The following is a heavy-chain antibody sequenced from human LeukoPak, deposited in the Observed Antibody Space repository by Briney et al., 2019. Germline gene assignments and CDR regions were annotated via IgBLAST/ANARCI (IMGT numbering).Heavy chain of an antibody. CDR1: GFTFSSYG. CDR3: AKDIDIVATRTPFVEDV. CDR2: IRYDGSNK. Sequence: QPGGSLRLSCAASGFTFSSYGMHWVRQAPGRGLEWVAFIRYDGSNKYYADSVKGRFTISRDNSKNTLYLQMNSLRAEDTAVYYCAKDIDIVATRTPFVEDVWGKGTTVTISS. V-gene: IGHV3-30*02. J-gene: IGHJ6*04. D-gene: IGHD5-12*01.